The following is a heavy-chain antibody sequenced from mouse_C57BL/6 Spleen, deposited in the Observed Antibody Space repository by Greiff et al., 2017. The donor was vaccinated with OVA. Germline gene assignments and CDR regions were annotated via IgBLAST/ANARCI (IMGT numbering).Heavy chain of an antibody. CDR2: IWSGGST. CDR3: ARENDGGFAY. CDR1: GFSLTSYG. J-gene: IGHJ3*01. V-gene: IGHV2-2*01. D-gene: IGHD2-12*01. Sequence: VKLVESGPGLVQPSQSLSIICTVSGFSLTSYGVHWVRQSPGKGLEWLGVIWSGGSTDYNPAFISRLSISKDNSKSQVFFKMNSLQADDTAIYYCARENDGGFAYWGQGTLVTVSA.